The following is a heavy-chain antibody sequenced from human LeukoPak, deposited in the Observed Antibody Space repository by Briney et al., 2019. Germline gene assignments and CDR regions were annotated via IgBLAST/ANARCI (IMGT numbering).Heavy chain of an antibody. CDR2: ISSSGSTI. CDR1: GFTFSSYE. J-gene: IGHJ6*02. D-gene: IGHD4-17*01. CDR3: ARDMDYGDYPGGMDV. Sequence: QPGGSLRLSCAASGFTFSSYEMNWVRQAPGKGLEWVSYISSSGSTIYYADSVKGRFTISRDNAKNSLYLQMNSPRAEDTAVYYCARDMDYGDYPGGMDVWGQGTTVTVSS. V-gene: IGHV3-48*03.